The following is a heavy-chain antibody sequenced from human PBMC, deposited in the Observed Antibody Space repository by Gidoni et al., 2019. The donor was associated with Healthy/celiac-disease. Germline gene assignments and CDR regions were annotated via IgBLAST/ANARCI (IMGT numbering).Heavy chain of an antibody. CDR3: ARPPGGYYGSGSFFGDAFDI. V-gene: IGHV4-39*01. Sequence: QLQLQESGPGLVKPSETLSLTCTVSGGSISSSSYYWGWIRQPPGKGLEWSGSIYYSGSTYYNPSLKSRVNISVDTSKNQFSLKLSSVTAADTAVYYCARPPGGYYGSGSFFGDAFDIWGQGTMVTVSS. CDR1: GGSISSSSYY. D-gene: IGHD3-10*01. J-gene: IGHJ3*02. CDR2: IYYSGST.